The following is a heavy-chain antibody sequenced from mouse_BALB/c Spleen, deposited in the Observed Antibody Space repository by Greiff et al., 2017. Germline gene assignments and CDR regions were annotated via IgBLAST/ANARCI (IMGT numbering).Heavy chain of an antibody. J-gene: IGHJ3*01. CDR3: ARDGDRYDGFAY. V-gene: IGHV5-9-4*01. D-gene: IGHD2-14*01. CDR1: GFTFSSFG. Sequence: EVHLVESGGGLVQPGGSRKLSCAASGFTFSSFGMHWVRQAPEKGLEWVAYISSGGSYTYYPDTVTGRFTISRDNAKNTLYLEMSSLRSEDTAMYYCARDGDRYDGFAYWGQGTLVTVSA. CDR2: ISSGGSYT.